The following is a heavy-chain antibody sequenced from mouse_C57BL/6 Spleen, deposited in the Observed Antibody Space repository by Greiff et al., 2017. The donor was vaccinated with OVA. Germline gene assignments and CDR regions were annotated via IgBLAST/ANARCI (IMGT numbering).Heavy chain of an antibody. CDR3: ARDRPYYGSFYWYFDV. D-gene: IGHD1-1*01. CDR2: INYDGSST. Sequence: EVKLVESEGGLVQPGSSMKLSCTASGFTFSDYYMAWVRQVPEKGLEWVANINYDGSSTYYLDSLKSRFIISRDNAKNILYLQMSSLKSEYTATYYCARDRPYYGSFYWYFDVWGTGTTVTVSS. J-gene: IGHJ1*03. CDR1: GFTFSDYY. V-gene: IGHV5-16*01.